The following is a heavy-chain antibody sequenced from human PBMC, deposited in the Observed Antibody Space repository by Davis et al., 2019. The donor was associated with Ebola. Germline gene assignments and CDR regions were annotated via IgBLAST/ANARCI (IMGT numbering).Heavy chain of an antibody. CDR1: GFTFSSYA. D-gene: IGHD1-7*01. CDR2: ISSNGGST. CDR3: ARERGLAWKWNYSPARNGMDV. Sequence: GESLKISCAASGFTFSSYAMHWVRQAPGKGLEYVSAISSNGGSTYYANSVKGRFTISRDNSKNTLYLQMGSLRAEDMAVYYCARERGLAWKWNYSPARNGMDVWGQGTTVTVSS. J-gene: IGHJ6*02. V-gene: IGHV3-64*01.